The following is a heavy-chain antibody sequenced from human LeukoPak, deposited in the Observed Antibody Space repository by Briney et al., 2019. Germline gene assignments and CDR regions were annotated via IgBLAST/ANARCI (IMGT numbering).Heavy chain of an antibody. J-gene: IGHJ4*02. CDR2: INSDGSTT. D-gene: IGHD3-22*01. V-gene: IGHV3-74*01. CDR1: GFTFSSYW. CDR3: ARGPSFYDSSAYIY. Sequence: GGSLRLSCAVSGFTFSSYWMHWVRQAPGKGLVWVSRINSDGSTTSYADSVKGRFTISSDNAKNTLYLQVNSLRAEDTAVYYCARGPSFYDSSAYIYWGQGTLVTVSS.